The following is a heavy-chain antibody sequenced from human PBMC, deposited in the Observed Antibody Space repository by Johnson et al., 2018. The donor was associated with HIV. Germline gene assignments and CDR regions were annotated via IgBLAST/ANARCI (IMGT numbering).Heavy chain of an antibody. CDR1: GFSFDDYD. CDR2: IYWTGGRT. Sequence: VQLVESGGGVVRPGGSLRLSCAASGFSFDDYDMSWVRQAPGKGLEWVSGIYWTGGRTSYADSVKGRLPISRDNAKNSLYLQMDSLRIEDTAVYYCAVLTTGGLRVGNFDIWGQGTMVTVSS. CDR3: AVLTTGGLRVGNFDI. J-gene: IGHJ3*02. D-gene: IGHD1-1*01. V-gene: IGHV3-20*04.